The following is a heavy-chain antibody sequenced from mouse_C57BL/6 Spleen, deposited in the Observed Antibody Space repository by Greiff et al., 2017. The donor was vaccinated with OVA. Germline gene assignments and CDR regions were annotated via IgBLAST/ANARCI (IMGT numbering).Heavy chain of an antibody. CDR1: GFSFTSYG. J-gene: IGHJ2*01. V-gene: IGHV2-2*01. D-gene: IGHD4-1*01. CDR3: ARIRTGTSYCDY. CDR2: IWRGGST. Sequence: QVQLKESGPGLVQPSQCLSITCTVSGFSFTSYGVHWVRQSPGKGLEWLGVIWRGGSTDYNAAFISSLSISKDKSKSQVFFKMNSLRADDTAIDYCARIRTGTSYCDYWGQGTTLTVSS.